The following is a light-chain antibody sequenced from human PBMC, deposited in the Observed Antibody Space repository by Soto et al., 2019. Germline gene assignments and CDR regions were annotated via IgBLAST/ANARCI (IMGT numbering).Light chain of an antibody. CDR2: GAS. J-gene: IGKJ1*01. Sequence: EMVMTQSPATLSVSPGERATLSCRASQSVSNNYLAWYQQKPGQAPRLLIYGASSRATGIPDRFSGSGSGTDFTLTISRLEPEDFAVYYCQQYGSSPWTFGQGTKVDI. CDR3: QQYGSSPWT. CDR1: QSVSNNY. V-gene: IGKV3-20*01.